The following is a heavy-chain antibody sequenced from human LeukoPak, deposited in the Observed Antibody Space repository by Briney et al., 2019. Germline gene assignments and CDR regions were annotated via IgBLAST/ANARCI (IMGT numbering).Heavy chain of an antibody. J-gene: IGHJ3*02. V-gene: IGHV1-8*03. D-gene: IGHD6-13*01. CDR2: MNPNSGNT. CDR3: ARAGRIAAAEGAFDI. CDR1: GYTFTSYD. Sequence: GASVKVSCKASGYTFTSYDINWVRQATGQGLEWMGWMNPNSGNTGHAQKFQGRVTITTDTSTSTAYMELRSLRSDDTAVYYCARAGRIAAAEGAFDIWGQGTMVTVSS.